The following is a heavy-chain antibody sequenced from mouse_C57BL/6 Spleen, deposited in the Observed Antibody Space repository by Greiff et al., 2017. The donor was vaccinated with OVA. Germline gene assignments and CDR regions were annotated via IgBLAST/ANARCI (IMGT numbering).Heavy chain of an antibody. V-gene: IGHV1-80*01. J-gene: IGHJ2*01. D-gene: IGHD1-1*01. CDR3: ARSGVSTVVFDY. CDR2: IYPGDGDT. CDR1: GYAFSSYW. Sequence: VQLQQSGAELVKPGASVKISCKASGYAFSSYWMNWVKQRPGKGLEWIGQIYPGDGDTNYNGKFKGKATLTADKSSSTAYMQLSSLTSEDSAVYCCARSGVSTVVFDYWGQGTTLTVSS.